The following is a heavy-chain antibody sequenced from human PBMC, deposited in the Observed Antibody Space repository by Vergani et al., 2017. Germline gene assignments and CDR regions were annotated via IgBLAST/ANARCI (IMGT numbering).Heavy chain of an antibody. V-gene: IGHV3-21*01. J-gene: IGHJ5*02. CDR2: ISSSSSYI. Sequence: EVQLVESGGGLVKPGGSLRLSCAASGFTFSSYSMNWVRQASGKGLEWVSSISSSSSYIYYADSVKGRFTISRDNAKNSLYLQMNSLRAEDTAVYYCGVVPLRFWDTNWFDPWGQGTLVTVSS. D-gene: IGHD3-3*01. CDR1: GFTFSSYS. CDR3: GVVPLRFWDTNWFDP.